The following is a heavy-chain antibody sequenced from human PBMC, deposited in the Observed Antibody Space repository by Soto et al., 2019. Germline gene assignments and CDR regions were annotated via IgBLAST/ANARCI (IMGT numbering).Heavy chain of an antibody. D-gene: IGHD2-2*01. CDR2: ISSSSSTI. CDR3: AKRTCSSTSCYVELDFYDY. J-gene: IGHJ4*02. Sequence: PGGSLRLSCAASGFTFSSYSMNWVRQAPGKGLEWVSYISSSSSTIYYADSVKGRFTISRDNAKNTLYLQMNSLRAEDTAVYYCAKRTCSSTSCYVELDFYDYWGQGTLVTVSS. CDR1: GFTFSSYS. V-gene: IGHV3-48*01.